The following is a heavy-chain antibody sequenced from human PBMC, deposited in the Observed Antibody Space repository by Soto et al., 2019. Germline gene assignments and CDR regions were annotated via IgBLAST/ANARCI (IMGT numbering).Heavy chain of an antibody. J-gene: IGHJ6*02. CDR2: ISSSSSYI. CDR3: AREQHVLRFLEWSKTYGMDV. CDR1: GFTFSSHS. V-gene: IGHV3-21*01. D-gene: IGHD3-3*01. Sequence: GGSLRLSCAASGFTFSSHSMNWVRQAPGKGLEWVSSISSSSSYIYYADSVKGRFTISRDNAKNSLYLQMNSLRAEDTAVYYCAREQHVLRFLEWSKTYGMDVWGQGTTVTVSS.